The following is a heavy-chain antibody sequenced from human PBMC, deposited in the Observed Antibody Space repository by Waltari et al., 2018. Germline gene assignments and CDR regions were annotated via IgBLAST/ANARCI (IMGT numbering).Heavy chain of an antibody. CDR2: IYYSGST. CDR3: ASTGEVATIGGLYYYYMDV. J-gene: IGHJ6*03. CDR1: GGSISSYY. Sequence: QVQLQESGPGLVKPSETLSLTCTVSGGSISSYYWSWIRQPPGKGLEWIGYIYYSGSTNNNPALQGRLTISVDTSKNQLSLKLSSGTAADTAVYYCASTGEVATIGGLYYYYMDVWGKGTMVTVSS. D-gene: IGHD3-16*01. V-gene: IGHV4-59*01.